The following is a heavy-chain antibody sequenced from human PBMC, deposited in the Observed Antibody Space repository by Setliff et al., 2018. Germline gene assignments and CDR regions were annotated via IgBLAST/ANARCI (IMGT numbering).Heavy chain of an antibody. D-gene: IGHD3-22*01. CDR2: ITGSGAGT. CDR3: AKGGGGNYDSSAIGYYYYYYYMDV. J-gene: IGHJ6*03. Sequence: GGSLRLSCAASGFTFSSYAMNWVRQAPGKGLEWVSGITGSGAGTYYADSVEGRFTISRDNSDNTLYLEMISPRAEDTAVYYCAKGGGGNYDSSAIGYYYYYYYMDVWGKGTTVAVSS. CDR1: GFTFSSYA. V-gene: IGHV3-23*01.